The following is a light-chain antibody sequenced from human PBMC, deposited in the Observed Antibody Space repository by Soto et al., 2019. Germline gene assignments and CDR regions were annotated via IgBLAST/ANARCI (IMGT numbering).Light chain of an antibody. CDR2: GAS. CDR3: QQRNNWPPT. V-gene: IGKV3-11*01. Sequence: LTPSPGLLSSSPGEIATLSCRASRIFSSNFLAWYQQKPGHAPMLLIYGASNRGTGIPARFSGSGSGTDFTLTISSLEPEDFALSFWQQRNNWPPTFGGGTKVE. CDR1: RIFSSN. J-gene: IGKJ4*01.